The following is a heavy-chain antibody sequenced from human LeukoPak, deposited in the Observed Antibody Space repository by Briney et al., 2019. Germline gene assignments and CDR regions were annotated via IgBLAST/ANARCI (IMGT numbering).Heavy chain of an antibody. CDR2: INPNSGGT. CDR1: GYTFTGYY. CDR3: ARATRGYDSSGYHDY. D-gene: IGHD3-22*01. Sequence: ASVKVSCKASGYTFTGYYMHWVRQAPGQGLEWMGWINPNSGGTNYAQKFQGWVTMTRDTSISTAYMELSRLRSDDTAVYYCARATRGYDSSGYHDYWGQGTLATVSS. V-gene: IGHV1-2*04. J-gene: IGHJ4*02.